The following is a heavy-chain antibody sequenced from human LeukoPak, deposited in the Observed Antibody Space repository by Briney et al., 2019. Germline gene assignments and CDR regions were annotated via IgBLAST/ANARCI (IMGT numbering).Heavy chain of an antibody. V-gene: IGHV1-18*01. CDR1: GYTFNSYG. CDR2: ISGYNGDT. D-gene: IGHD1/OR15-1a*01. J-gene: IGHJ4*02. Sequence: ASVKVSCKASGYTFNSYGISWVRQAPGQGLEWMGWISGYNGDTDYAQKLQGRVTKTTDTSTSTAYMELRSLRSDDTAVYYCARGEQDDPFDYWGQGTLVTVSS. CDR3: ARGEQDDPFDY.